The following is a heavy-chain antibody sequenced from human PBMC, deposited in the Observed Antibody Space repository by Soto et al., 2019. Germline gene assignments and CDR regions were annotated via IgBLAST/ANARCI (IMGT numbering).Heavy chain of an antibody. J-gene: IGHJ4*02. CDR3: ARDFCSGGSCYSVDY. CDR2: ISSSSSYI. D-gene: IGHD2-15*01. CDR1: GFTFSSYS. V-gene: IGHV3-21*01. Sequence: GGSLILSCAASGFTFSSYSMNWVRQAPGKGLEWVSSISSSSSYIYYADSVKGRFTISRDNAKNSLYLQMNSLRAGDTAVYYCARDFCSGGSCYSVDYWGQGTLVTVSS.